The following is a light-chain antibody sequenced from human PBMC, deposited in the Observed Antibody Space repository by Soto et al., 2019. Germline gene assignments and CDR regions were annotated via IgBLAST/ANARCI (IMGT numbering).Light chain of an antibody. Sequence: QSVLTQPASVSGSLGQSITISCTGTSSDVGGYIFVSWYQQHPGKAPKLLIYEVSNRPSGVSNRFSGSRSDNTASLTISGLQAKDEADYYCTSFTGSTTRYVFGTGTKITVL. CDR2: EVS. CDR1: SSDVGGYIF. CDR3: TSFTGSTTRYV. J-gene: IGLJ1*01. V-gene: IGLV2-14*03.